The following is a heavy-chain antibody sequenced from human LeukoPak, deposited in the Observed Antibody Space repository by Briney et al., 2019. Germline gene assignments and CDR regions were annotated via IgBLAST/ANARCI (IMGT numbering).Heavy chain of an antibody. Sequence: GGSLRLSCAASGFSFSSYALAWVRQAPGKGLEWVSAVTGRGVATHYADSVKGRFTISRDNSKKTMYLQMNSLRAEDTAIYYCASDPNGDYVGALGFWGRGTLVTVSS. CDR3: ASDPNGDYVGALGF. CDR2: VTGRGVAT. D-gene: IGHD4-17*01. CDR1: GFSFSSYA. V-gene: IGHV3-23*01. J-gene: IGHJ4*01.